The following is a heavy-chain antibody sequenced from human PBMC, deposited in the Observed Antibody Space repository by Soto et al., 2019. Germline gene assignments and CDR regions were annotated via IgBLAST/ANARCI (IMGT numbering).Heavy chain of an antibody. J-gene: IGHJ6*02. Sequence: EVQLVESGGGLVQPGRSLRLSCAASGFTFDDYAMHWVRQRPGRGLEWGSGNSWNSDEIGYPDSVKGRFSISRDNAKKYLYLQMNSLRPDDTALYYCAASRGYDSSGYSGYYYGMDVWGQGTTVTVSS. CDR2: NSWNSDEI. CDR3: AASRGYDSSGYSGYYYGMDV. CDR1: GFTFDDYA. V-gene: IGHV3-9*01. D-gene: IGHD3-22*01.